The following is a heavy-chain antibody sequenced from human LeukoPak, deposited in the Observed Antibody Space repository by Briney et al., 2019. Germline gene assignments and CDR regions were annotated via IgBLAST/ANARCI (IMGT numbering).Heavy chain of an antibody. CDR3: AELGITMIGGV. CDR1: GFSFSTYE. J-gene: IGHJ6*04. Sequence: GGSLRLSCAASGFSFSTYEFHWVRHAPGKGLEWVSYISASGQTIYYADSVRGRFTISRDNAKNSLYLQMNSLGAEDTAVYYCAELGITMIGGVWGKGTTVTISS. CDR2: ISASGQTI. V-gene: IGHV3-48*03. D-gene: IGHD3-10*02.